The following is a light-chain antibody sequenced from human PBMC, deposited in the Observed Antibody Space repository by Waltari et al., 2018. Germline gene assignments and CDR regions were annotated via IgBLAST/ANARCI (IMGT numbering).Light chain of an antibody. CDR3: QQYVSSFT. Sequence: ELVLTQSPCTLSLSPGERATLSCRASQSVSSTYLTWYQQKPGQAPRLLIYGASSRATGIPDRFSGSGSGTDFTLTISRLEPEDFAVYYCQQYVSSFTFGPGTKVDIK. CDR2: GAS. V-gene: IGKV3-20*01. J-gene: IGKJ3*01. CDR1: QSVSSTY.